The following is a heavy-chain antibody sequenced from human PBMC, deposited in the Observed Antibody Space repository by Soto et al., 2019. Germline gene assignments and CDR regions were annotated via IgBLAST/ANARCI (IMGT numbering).Heavy chain of an antibody. CDR3: ARGGRGYSSAPRYYFDY. Sequence: QVQLVPSGSEVKKPGSSVKVSCKASGGSFSSNPMSWVRQAPGQGLEWMAGIIPIFATVHYAQKFQGRVTITADESTITDYLELTSLRSEETAIYFCARGGRGYSSAPRYYFDYWGHGTLVTVSS. D-gene: IGHD5-18*01. CDR2: IIPIFATV. J-gene: IGHJ4*01. CDR1: GGSFSSNP. V-gene: IGHV1-69*01.